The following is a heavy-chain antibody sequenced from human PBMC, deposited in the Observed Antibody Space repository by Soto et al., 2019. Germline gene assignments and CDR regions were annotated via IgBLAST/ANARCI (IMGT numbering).Heavy chain of an antibody. Sequence: SVKVSCKASGGTFSSYAISWVRQAPGQGLEWMGGIIPIFGTANYAQKFQGRVTITADESTSTAYMELSSLRSEDTAVYYCARNGQFGGFAAACTFYYYYGMDVWGQGTTVTVSS. D-gene: IGHD6-13*01. CDR3: ARNGQFGGFAAACTFYYYYGMDV. CDR1: GGTFSSYA. V-gene: IGHV1-69*13. CDR2: IIPIFGTA. J-gene: IGHJ6*02.